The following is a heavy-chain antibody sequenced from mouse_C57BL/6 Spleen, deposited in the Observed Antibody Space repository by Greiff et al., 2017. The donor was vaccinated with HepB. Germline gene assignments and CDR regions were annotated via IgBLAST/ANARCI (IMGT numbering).Heavy chain of an antibody. J-gene: IGHJ2*01. Sequence: EVQLVESGGGLVKPGGSLKLSCAASGFTFSSYAMSWVRQTPEKRLEWVATISDGGSYTYYPDNVKGRFTISRDNAKNNLYLQMSHLKSEDTAMYYCARDDSNYIFDYWGQGTTLTVSS. V-gene: IGHV5-4*01. CDR2: ISDGGSYT. D-gene: IGHD2-5*01. CDR1: GFTFSSYA. CDR3: ARDDSNYIFDY.